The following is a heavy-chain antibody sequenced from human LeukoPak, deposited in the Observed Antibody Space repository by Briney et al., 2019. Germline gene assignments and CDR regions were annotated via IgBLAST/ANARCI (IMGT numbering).Heavy chain of an antibody. CDR2: IYHRGTT. CDR3: ARGTRGGVPYSSGWPAVPYYYYMDV. D-gene: IGHD6-19*01. Sequence: SSETLSLTCIVSGYSISSGYFWGWVRQPPGKDLEWIGSIYHRGTTHYNPSLKSRVTISVDTSKNQFSLKLSSVTAADTAVYYCARGTRGGVPYSSGWPAVPYYYYMDVWGKGTTVTVSS. V-gene: IGHV4-38-2*02. J-gene: IGHJ6*03. CDR1: GYSISSGYF.